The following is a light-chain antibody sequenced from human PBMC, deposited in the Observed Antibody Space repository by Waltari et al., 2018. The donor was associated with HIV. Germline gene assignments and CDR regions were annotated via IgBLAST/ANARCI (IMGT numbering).Light chain of an antibody. CDR2: HDT. V-gene: IGLV3-21*01. CDR1: NIGSKS. Sequence: SYVLTQPPSVSVAPGKTARITCAGDNIGSKSVHWYQKQPGQAPVMVIYHDTDRPSGIPDRFSGSNSEDTATLTIRRVEAGDEADYFCQVWDTNTDQYVIFGGGTNLAV. J-gene: IGLJ2*01. CDR3: QVWDTNTDQYVI.